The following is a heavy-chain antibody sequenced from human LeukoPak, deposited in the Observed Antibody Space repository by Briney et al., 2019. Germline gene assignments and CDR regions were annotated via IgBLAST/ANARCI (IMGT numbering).Heavy chain of an antibody. D-gene: IGHD5-18*01. V-gene: IGHV4-39*07. CDR3: ARGGRGYSYGWGLYNWFDP. J-gene: IGHJ5*02. CDR2: IYYSGST. Sequence: PSETLSLTCTVSGGSISSSSYYWGWIRQPPGKGLEWIGSIYYSGSTYYNPSLKSRVTISADTSKNQFSLKLSSVTAADTAVYYCARGGRGYSYGWGLYNWFDPWGQGTLVTVSS. CDR1: GGSISSSSYY.